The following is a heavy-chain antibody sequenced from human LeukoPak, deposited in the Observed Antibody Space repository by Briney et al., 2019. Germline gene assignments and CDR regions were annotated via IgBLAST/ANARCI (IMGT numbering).Heavy chain of an antibody. J-gene: IGHJ4*02. D-gene: IGHD3-10*01. CDR2: IYYSGST. CDR1: GGSISSYY. CDR3: AIEWFGELSFDY. Sequence: SETLSLTCTVSGGSISSYYWTWIRQPPGKGLEWIGYIYYSGSTNYNPSLKSRVTISVDTSKNQFSLKLSSVTAEDTAVYYCAIEWFGELSFDYWGQGTLVTVSS. V-gene: IGHV4-59*01.